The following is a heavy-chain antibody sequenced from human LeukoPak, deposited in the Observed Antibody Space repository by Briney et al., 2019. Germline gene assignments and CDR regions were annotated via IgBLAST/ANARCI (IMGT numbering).Heavy chain of an antibody. CDR2: IYYSGST. V-gene: IGHV4-59*08. CDR3: ARHSESNYDEPLDY. D-gene: IGHD4-11*01. Sequence: PSETLSLTCAVYGGSFSSYYWSWIRQPPGKGLEWIGYIYYSGSTNYNPSLKSRVTISVDTSKNQFSLKLSSVTAADTAVYYCARHSESNYDEPLDYWGQGTLVTVSS. CDR1: GGSFSSYY. J-gene: IGHJ4*02.